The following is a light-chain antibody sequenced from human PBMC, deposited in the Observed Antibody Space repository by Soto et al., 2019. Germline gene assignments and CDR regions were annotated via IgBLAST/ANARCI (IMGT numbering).Light chain of an antibody. CDR1: QSISSY. J-gene: IGKJ1*01. CDR3: QQSYTTPRT. CDR2: AAS. Sequence: DIQMTQSPSSLSASVGDSVTITCRASQSISSYLNWYQQKPGKAPKLVIYAASSLQSGVPSRFSGSGSGTDFTLTISSLQPEDFATYYCQQSYTTPRTFGQGTKVDIK. V-gene: IGKV1-39*01.